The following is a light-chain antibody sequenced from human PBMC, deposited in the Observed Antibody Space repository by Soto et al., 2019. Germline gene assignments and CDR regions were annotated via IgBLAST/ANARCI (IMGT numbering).Light chain of an antibody. J-gene: IGLJ1*01. CDR2: DVS. V-gene: IGLV2-11*01. Sequence: QSALTQPRSVSGSPGQSVTISCTGTSSDVGGYNYVSWYQQHPAKAPKLMIYDVSERPSGVPDRFSGSKSGNTASLTISGLQAEDDADYYCCSNAGSYEVFGTGTKVTVL. CDR1: SSDVGGYNY. CDR3: CSNAGSYEV.